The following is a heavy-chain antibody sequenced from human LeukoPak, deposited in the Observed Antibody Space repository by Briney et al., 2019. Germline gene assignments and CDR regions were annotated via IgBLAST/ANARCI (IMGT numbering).Heavy chain of an antibody. Sequence: SETLSLICTVSGGSISSYYWSWIRQPPGKGLEWIGEINHSGSTNYNPSLKSRVTISVDTSKNQFSLKLSSVTAADTAVYYCARPSIAAAGITAFDIWGQGTMVTVSS. J-gene: IGHJ3*02. CDR3: ARPSIAAAGITAFDI. D-gene: IGHD6-13*01. V-gene: IGHV4-34*01. CDR2: INHSGST. CDR1: GGSISSYY.